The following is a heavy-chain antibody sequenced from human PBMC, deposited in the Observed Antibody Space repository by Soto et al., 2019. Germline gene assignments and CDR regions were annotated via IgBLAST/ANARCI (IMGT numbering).Heavy chain of an antibody. V-gene: IGHV1-69*01. CDR2: IIPIIGPA. CDR1: GGTFTYYG. D-gene: IGHD5-18*01. J-gene: IGHJ5*02. CDR3: ARDLGPTRAGPPSRDTDGWLAP. Sequence: QVQLVQSGAEVKRPGSSVKLSCKASGGTFTYYGISWVRQAPGQGLEWMGGIIPIIGPATYAQKFQGRVTITADQSTSTASLELSRLGSEDTALYYWARDLGPTRAGPPSRDTDGWLAPWGQGKLVNVSS.